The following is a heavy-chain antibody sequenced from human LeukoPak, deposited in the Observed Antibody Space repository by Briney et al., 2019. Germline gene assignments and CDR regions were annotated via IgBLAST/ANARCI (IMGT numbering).Heavy chain of an antibody. Sequence: GASVKVSCKASGYTFTDYYIHWVRQAPGQGLEWMGWINPSSGGTNYAQKFQGRVTMTRDTSISTAYMDLSRLRYDDTAVYYCARAEIVGRAFDIWGQGTMVTVSS. CDR2: INPSSGGT. J-gene: IGHJ3*02. D-gene: IGHD3-22*01. CDR1: GYTFTDYY. V-gene: IGHV1-2*02. CDR3: ARAEIVGRAFDI.